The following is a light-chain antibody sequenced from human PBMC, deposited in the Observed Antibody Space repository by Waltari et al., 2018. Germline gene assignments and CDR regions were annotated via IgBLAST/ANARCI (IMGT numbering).Light chain of an antibody. J-gene: IGKJ4*01. V-gene: IGKV3-11*01. Sequence: EIVLTQSPATLSLSPGERATVSSRASQSVSSYLAWYQQQPGQAPRLLIYDASNRATGIPARFSGSGSGTDFTLTISSLEPEDFAVYYCQQRSNWPKLTFGGGTKVEIK. CDR3: QQRSNWPKLT. CDR2: DAS. CDR1: QSVSSY.